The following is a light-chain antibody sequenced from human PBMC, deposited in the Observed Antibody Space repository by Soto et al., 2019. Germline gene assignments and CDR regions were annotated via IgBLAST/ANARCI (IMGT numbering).Light chain of an antibody. Sequence: QTVVTQEPSLTVSPGGTVTLTCASSTGPVTTSHYPIWFQQKPGQPPRSLIYSTTNTHSWTPARFSGSLLGGKAALTLSGVLPEDEADYYCVLYYGGAHVVFGGGTKLTVL. V-gene: IGLV7-43*01. CDR2: STT. J-gene: IGLJ2*01. CDR3: VLYYGGAHVV. CDR1: TGPVTTSHY.